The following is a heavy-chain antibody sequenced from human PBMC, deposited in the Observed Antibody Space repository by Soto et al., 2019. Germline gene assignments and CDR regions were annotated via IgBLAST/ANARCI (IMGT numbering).Heavy chain of an antibody. V-gene: IGHV3-23*01. Sequence: PGGSLRLSCAASGFTFSTYAMSWVRQAPGKGLEWVSAIGASGAGTYYADSVKGRFTISRDNSKNTLHLQMNSLRAEDTAVYFCVRGSKASYPGSRIFDFWGRGTLVTVSS. CDR3: VRGSKASYPGSRIFDF. J-gene: IGHJ4*02. D-gene: IGHD3-10*01. CDR2: IGASGAGT. CDR1: GFTFSTYA.